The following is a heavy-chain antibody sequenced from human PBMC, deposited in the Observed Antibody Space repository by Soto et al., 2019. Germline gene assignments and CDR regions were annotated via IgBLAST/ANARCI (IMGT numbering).Heavy chain of an antibody. Sequence: EVQLVESGGGLVQPGGSLRLSCAASGFTLRGYWMHWVRQAPGKGLVWVSRINSDGSSTSYADSVKGRFTISRDNGKNTLYLQMNSLRAEDTAVYYCAKDGRLGQSDYWGQGTLVTASS. CDR3: AKDGRLGQSDY. CDR2: INSDGSST. V-gene: IGHV3-74*01. CDR1: GFTLRGYW. D-gene: IGHD1-1*01. J-gene: IGHJ4*02.